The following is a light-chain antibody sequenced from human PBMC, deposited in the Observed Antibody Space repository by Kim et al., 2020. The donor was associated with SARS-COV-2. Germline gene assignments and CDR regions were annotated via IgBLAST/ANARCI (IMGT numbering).Light chain of an antibody. V-gene: IGLV2-8*01. CDR3: SSYAGSNSYV. J-gene: IGLJ1*01. CDR1: SGDVGANNY. Sequence: QSALTRPPSASGSPGQSVTISCTGTSGDVGANNYVSCYQQHPGKAPKLMISEVSKRPSGVPDRFSGSKSGNTASLTVSGLQAEDEADCYCSSYAGSNSYVFGTGTKVTVL. CDR2: EVS.